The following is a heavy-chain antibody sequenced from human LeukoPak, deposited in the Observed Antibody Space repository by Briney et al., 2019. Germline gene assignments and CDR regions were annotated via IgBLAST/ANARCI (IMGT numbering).Heavy chain of an antibody. CDR1: GYTFTSYG. J-gene: IGHJ4*02. V-gene: IGHV1-18*01. Sequence: ASVKVSCKASGYTFTSYGISWVRQAPGQGLEWMGWISAYNSNTNYAQKLQGRVTMTTDTSTSTAYMELRSLRSDDTAVYYCARDRSAIEAAAGTRRGLIDYWGQGTLVTVSS. D-gene: IGHD6-13*01. CDR3: ARDRSAIEAAAGTRRGLIDY. CDR2: ISAYNSNT.